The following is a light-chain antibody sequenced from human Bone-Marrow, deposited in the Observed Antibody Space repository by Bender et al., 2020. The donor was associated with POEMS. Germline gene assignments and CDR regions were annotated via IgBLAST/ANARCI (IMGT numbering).Light chain of an antibody. J-gene: IGLJ3*02. CDR1: SSNLGSGYD. CDR2: AND. CDR3: QSYDDILREWL. V-gene: IGLV1-40*01. Sequence: QSVLTQPPSVSAAPGQRVTMSCTRSSSNLGSGYDVNWYQQVPGTAPKVLIYANDYRPSGVPDRFSASKSGTSASLAISDLQVEDEADYFCQSYDDILREWLFGGGTKVTVL.